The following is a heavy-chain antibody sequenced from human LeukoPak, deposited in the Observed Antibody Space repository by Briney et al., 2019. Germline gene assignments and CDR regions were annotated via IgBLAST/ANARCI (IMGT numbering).Heavy chain of an antibody. CDR1: GVSISSSSYS. Sequence: SETLSLTCTVSGVSISSSSYSWGWIRQPPGKGLEWIGSIYYSGSTYYNPSLKSRVTISVDTSKNQFSLKLSSVTAADTAVYYCARGGRDDAFDIWGQGTMVTVSS. CDR2: IYYSGST. J-gene: IGHJ3*02. V-gene: IGHV4-39*07. CDR3: ARGGRDDAFDI. D-gene: IGHD2-15*01.